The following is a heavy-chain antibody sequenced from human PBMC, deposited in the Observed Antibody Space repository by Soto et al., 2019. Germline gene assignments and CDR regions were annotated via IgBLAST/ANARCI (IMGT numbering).Heavy chain of an antibody. J-gene: IGHJ3*02. CDR1: GFTFSSYE. D-gene: IGHD3-9*01. Sequence: ESGGGLVQPGGSLRLSCAASGFTFSSYEMNWVRQAPGKGLEWVSYISSSGSTIYYADSVKGRFTISRDNAKNSLYLQMNSLRAEDTAVYYCARAPFEDDAFDIWGQGTMVTVSS. CDR3: ARAPFEDDAFDI. CDR2: ISSSGSTI. V-gene: IGHV3-48*03.